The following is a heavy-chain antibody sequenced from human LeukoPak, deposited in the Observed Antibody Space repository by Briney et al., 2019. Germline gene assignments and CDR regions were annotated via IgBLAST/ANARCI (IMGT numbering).Heavy chain of an antibody. CDR3: ARSTVSVITRGAFDI. CDR1: GDSISSSNW. D-gene: IGHD3-22*01. V-gene: IGHV4-4*02. CDR2: IYHSGST. Sequence: PSETLSLTCAVAGDSISSSNWWSLVRQSPGKGLEWIGEIYHSGSTNYNPSLQSRVTMSVDISENHFSLKLSSVTAADTALYYCARSTVSVITRGAFDIWGQGTMVTVSS. J-gene: IGHJ3*02.